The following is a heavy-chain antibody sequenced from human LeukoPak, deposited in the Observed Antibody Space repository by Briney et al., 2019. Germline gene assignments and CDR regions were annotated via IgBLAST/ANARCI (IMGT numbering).Heavy chain of an antibody. Sequence: GASVKVSCKASGYTFTDYFIHWVRQAPGQGLGWMGRINPNSGGTNYAQKFQDRVTMTRDTSINTAYMELSRLRSDDTAVYYCARIWLKKGGYCSGGYCYFDYWGQGTLVTVSS. CDR1: GYTFTDYF. V-gene: IGHV1-2*06. D-gene: IGHD2-15*01. J-gene: IGHJ4*02. CDR2: INPNSGGT. CDR3: ARIWLKKGGYCSGGYCYFDY.